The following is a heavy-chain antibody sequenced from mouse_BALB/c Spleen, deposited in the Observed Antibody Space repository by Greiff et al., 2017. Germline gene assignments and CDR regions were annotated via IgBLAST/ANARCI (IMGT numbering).Heavy chain of an antibody. J-gene: IGHJ3*01. CDR2: INSNGGST. CDR1: GFTFSSYG. Sequence: EVKLVESGGGLVQPGGSLKLSCAASGFTFSSYGMSWVRQTPDKRLELVATINSNGGSTYYPDSVKGRFTISRDNAKNTLYLQMSSLKSEDTAMYYCARDGGYIYYGYGFADWGQGTLVTVSA. V-gene: IGHV5-6-3*01. D-gene: IGHD2-2*01. CDR3: ARDGGYIYYGYGFAD.